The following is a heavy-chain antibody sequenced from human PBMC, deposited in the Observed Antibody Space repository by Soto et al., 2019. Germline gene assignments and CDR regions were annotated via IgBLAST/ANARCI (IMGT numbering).Heavy chain of an antibody. CDR3: ARGADIVATINYYYYGMAF. D-gene: IGHD5-12*01. V-gene: IGHV3-33*08. J-gene: IGHJ6*02. CDR2: IRYNGSNI. CDR1: GFTFSSYG. Sequence: GGSLRLSCAASGFTFSSYGMHWVRQAPGKGLEWVASIRYNGSNIYYADSVKGRFTISRDNSKNTLYLQMNSLRAEDTAVYYCARGADIVATINYYYYGMAFWGQGTTVTVSS.